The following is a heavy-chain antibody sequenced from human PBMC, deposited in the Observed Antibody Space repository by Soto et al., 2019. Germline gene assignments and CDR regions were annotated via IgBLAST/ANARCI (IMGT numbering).Heavy chain of an antibody. Sequence: QVQLVQSGAEVKKPGAAVKVSCKASGYTFTSYGISWVRQAPGQGLEWMGWISAYNGNTNYAQKLQGRVTMTTGTSASTAYMERRSLRSDDTAVYYCASGQFLWFGELSSYGMDVWGQGTTVTVSS. J-gene: IGHJ6*02. D-gene: IGHD3-10*01. CDR2: ISAYNGNT. CDR3: ASGQFLWFGELSSYGMDV. V-gene: IGHV1-18*04. CDR1: GYTFTSYG.